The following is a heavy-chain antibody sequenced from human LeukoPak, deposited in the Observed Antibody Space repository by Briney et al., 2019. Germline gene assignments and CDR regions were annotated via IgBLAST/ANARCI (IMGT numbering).Heavy chain of an antibody. CDR2: IKQDGSEK. CDR1: GFTFSSYW. V-gene: IGHV3-7*01. J-gene: IGHJ4*02. CDR3: ARDSYIVLMVYAARNFDY. Sequence: GGSLRLSCAASGFTFSSYWMSWVRQAPGKGLEWVANIKQDGSEKYYVDSVKGRLTISRDNAKNSLYLQMNSLRAEDTAVYYCARDSYIVLMVYAARNFDYWGQGTLVTVSS. D-gene: IGHD2-8*01.